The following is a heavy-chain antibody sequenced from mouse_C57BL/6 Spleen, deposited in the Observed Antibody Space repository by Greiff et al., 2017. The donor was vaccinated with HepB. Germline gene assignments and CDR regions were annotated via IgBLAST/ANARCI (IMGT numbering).Heavy chain of an antibody. CDR1: GYTFTSYW. CDR2: IDPSDSET. J-gene: IGHJ2*01. Sequence: QVQLQQPGAELVRPGSSVKLSCKASGYTFTSYWMHWVKQRPIQGLEWIGNIDPSDSETHYNQKFKDKATLTVDKSSSTAYMQLSSLTSEDSAVYYCARDPLRTGFDYWGQGTTLTVSS. V-gene: IGHV1-52*01. D-gene: IGHD1-1*01. CDR3: ARDPLRTGFDY.